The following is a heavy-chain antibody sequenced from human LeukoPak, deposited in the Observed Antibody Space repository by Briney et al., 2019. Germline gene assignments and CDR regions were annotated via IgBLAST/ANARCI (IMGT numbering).Heavy chain of an antibody. CDR2: ISYDGSNK. Sequence: GGSLRLACAASGFTFSSYAMHWVRQAPGKGLEWVAVISYDGSNKYYADSVKGRFTISRDNSKNTLYLQMNSLRAEDTAVYYCARYYGDSGSQYYFDYWGQGTLVTVSS. D-gene: IGHD3-22*01. CDR1: GFTFSSYA. J-gene: IGHJ4*02. V-gene: IGHV3-30*04. CDR3: ARYYGDSGSQYYFDY.